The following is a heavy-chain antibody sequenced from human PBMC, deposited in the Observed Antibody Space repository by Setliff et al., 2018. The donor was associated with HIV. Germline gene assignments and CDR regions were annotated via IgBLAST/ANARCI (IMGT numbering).Heavy chain of an antibody. D-gene: IGHD3-16*01. CDR2: VSHSGST. Sequence: SETLSLTCSVSGGSISGYYWSWVRQPPGRGLEWIGYVSHSGSTSYNPSLDSRVTMSVDTSRDQFSLKLSSVTAADTAVYFCARTRGRALLSYYFDNWGQGTLVTVSS. CDR1: GGSISGYY. J-gene: IGHJ4*02. CDR3: ARTRGRALLSYYFDN. V-gene: IGHV4-59*01.